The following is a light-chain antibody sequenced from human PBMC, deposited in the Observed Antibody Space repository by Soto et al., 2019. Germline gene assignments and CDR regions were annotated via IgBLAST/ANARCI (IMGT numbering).Light chain of an antibody. CDR2: AAS. CDR3: QQSYKTPLT. J-gene: IGKJ2*01. CDR1: QGVSAY. Sequence: DIQMTQSPSSLSASVGDRVTITCRASQGVSAYLLWYQQRQGTAPKLLIYAASSLLSGVPSRFSGSGSGTNFTTIISRLQPEYVATYYCQQSYKTPLTFGQGTKVETK. V-gene: IGKV1-39*01.